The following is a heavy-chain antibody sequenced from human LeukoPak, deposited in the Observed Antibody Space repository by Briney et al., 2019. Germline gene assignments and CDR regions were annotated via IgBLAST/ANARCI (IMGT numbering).Heavy chain of an antibody. CDR2: IYSDNT. D-gene: IGHD3-16*02. J-gene: IGHJ5*02. CDR1: GFTVSSNS. Sequence: GGSLRLSCTVSGFTVSSNSMSWVRQAPGKGLEWVSFIYSDNTHYSDSVKGRFTISRDNAKNSLYLQMNSLRAEDTAVYYCAREPDDYVWGSYRAWGQGTLVTVSS. CDR3: AREPDDYVWGSYRA. V-gene: IGHV3-53*01.